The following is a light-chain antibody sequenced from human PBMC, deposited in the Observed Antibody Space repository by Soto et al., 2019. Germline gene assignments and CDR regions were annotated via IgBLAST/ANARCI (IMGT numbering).Light chain of an antibody. CDR1: QSVGSS. Sequence: EIVMTQSPATLSVSPGERATLSCRASQSVGSSLAWYQQRPGQAPRLLIYDTSTRATDVPARFSAGGSETEFTLTISSLQSEDFAVYYCQQYDNWPRTFGQGTKVDI. CDR2: DTS. J-gene: IGKJ1*01. CDR3: QQYDNWPRT. V-gene: IGKV3-15*01.